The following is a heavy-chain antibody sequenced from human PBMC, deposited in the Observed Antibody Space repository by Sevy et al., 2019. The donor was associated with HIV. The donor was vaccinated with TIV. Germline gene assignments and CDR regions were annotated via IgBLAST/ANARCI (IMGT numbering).Heavy chain of an antibody. CDR3: ARGKGAVTTVFPFDY. CDR1: GFTFSGYE. Sequence: GGSLRLSCAASGFTFSGYEMNWVRQAPGKGLEWVSYISSSGSTIYYADSVKGRFTISRDNAKNSLYLQMNSLRAEDTAVYYCARGKGAVTTVFPFDYWGQGTLVTVSS. D-gene: IGHD4-17*01. CDR2: ISSSGSTI. V-gene: IGHV3-48*03. J-gene: IGHJ4*02.